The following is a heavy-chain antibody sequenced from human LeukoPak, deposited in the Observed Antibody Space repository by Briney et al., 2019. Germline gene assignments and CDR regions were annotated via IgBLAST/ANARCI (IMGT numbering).Heavy chain of an antibody. V-gene: IGHV3-23*01. CDR3: AKDTVKVTTIRRVPHYMDV. Sequence: PGGSLRLSCAASGFTFSSYAMSWVRQAPGKGLEWVSGISGSDGSTYYADSVKGRFTISRDNSKNTLYLQMNSLRAEDTAVYYCAKDTVKVTTIRRVPHYMDVWGKGTTVTISS. CDR2: ISGSDGST. D-gene: IGHD5-12*01. J-gene: IGHJ6*03. CDR1: GFTFSSYA.